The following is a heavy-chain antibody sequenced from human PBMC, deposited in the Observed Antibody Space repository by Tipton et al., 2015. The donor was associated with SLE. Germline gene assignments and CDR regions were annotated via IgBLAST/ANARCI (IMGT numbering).Heavy chain of an antibody. CDR2: ISWDGGST. V-gene: IGHV3-43D*04. J-gene: IGHJ3*02. CDR1: GFTFDDYA. D-gene: IGHD6-19*01. CDR3: AKRRAVDVYDAFDI. Sequence: SLRLSCAASGFTFDDYAMHWVRQAPGKGLEWVSLISWDGGSTYYADSVKGRFTISRDNSKNTLCLQMSSLRAEDTAVYYCAKRRAVDVYDAFDIWGQGTMVTVSS.